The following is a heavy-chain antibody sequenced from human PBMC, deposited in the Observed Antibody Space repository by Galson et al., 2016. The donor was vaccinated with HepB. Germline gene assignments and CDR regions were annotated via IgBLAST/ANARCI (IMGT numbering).Heavy chain of an antibody. Sequence: SETLSLTCTVSGGSISSSSYYWGWIRQPPGKGRDWIGSIYDSGSPDYNPSLKSRVTISVDTSKNQFSLRLSSVTAADTAVYYCARGNDYGDYLDYWGQGTLVTVSS. CDR2: IYDSGSP. D-gene: IGHD4-17*01. V-gene: IGHV4-39*01. CDR3: ARGNDYGDYLDY. J-gene: IGHJ4*02. CDR1: GGSISSSSYY.